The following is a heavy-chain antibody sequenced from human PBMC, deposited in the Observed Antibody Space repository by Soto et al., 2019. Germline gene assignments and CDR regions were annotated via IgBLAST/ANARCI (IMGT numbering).Heavy chain of an antibody. J-gene: IGHJ4*01. V-gene: IGHV3-23*01. CDR2: LSGRGGST. CDR3: ARRLPHDYGFDY. D-gene: IGHD4-17*01. CDR1: GFTFGNYA. Sequence: EVQLLESGGGLLQPGGSLRLSCAASGFTFGNYAMSWFGQAPRKGLEWVSTLSGRGGSTFYADSVKGRFTISRDNSKNTLYLQLNSLRAEDTAIYYCARRLPHDYGFDYWGHGTLVTVSS.